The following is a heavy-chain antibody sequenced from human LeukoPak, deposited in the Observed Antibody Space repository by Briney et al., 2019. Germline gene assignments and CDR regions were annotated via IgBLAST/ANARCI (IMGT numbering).Heavy chain of an antibody. CDR1: GYTFTSYY. V-gene: IGHV1-46*01. J-gene: IGHJ4*02. D-gene: IGHD6-13*01. CDR2: INPSGGNT. CDR3: ARDLRGAVAAAGTINDEIDY. Sequence: ASVKVSCNASGYTFTSYYMHWVRQTPGPGPEWMGLINPSGGNTRYAQKFQGRVTMTRDTSTSTVYMELSSLRSEDTAVYYCARDLRGAVAAAGTINDEIDYWGQGTLVTVSS.